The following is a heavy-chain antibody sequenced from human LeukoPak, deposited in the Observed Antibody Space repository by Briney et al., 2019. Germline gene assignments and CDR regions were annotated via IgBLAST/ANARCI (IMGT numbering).Heavy chain of an antibody. V-gene: IGHV4-61*02. J-gene: IGHJ4*02. CDR2: IYTSGST. D-gene: IGHD3-22*01. Sequence: SETLSLTCTVSGGSISSGSYYWSWIRQPAGKGLEWIGRIYTSGSTNYNPSLKSRVTISVDTSKNQFSLKLSSVTAADTAVYYCARDSYYDSSGYGYWGQGTLVTVSS. CDR1: GGSISSGSYY. CDR3: ARDSYYDSSGYGY.